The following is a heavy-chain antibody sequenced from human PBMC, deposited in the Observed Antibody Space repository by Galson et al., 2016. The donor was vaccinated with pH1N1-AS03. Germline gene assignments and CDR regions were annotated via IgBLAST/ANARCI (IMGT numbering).Heavy chain of an antibody. J-gene: IGHJ4*02. CDR2: INPSGGTT. CDR1: GYTFTNYF. D-gene: IGHD2-2*01. Sequence: SVKVSCKASGYTFTNYFMHWVRQAPGQGLEWMGVINPSGGTTRYAQKFQGRVTMTRDTSTSTVYMELSRLRSADTAVYYCARPDRQLLKGPFDYWGQGTLVTVSS. CDR3: ARPDRQLLKGPFDY. V-gene: IGHV1-46*01.